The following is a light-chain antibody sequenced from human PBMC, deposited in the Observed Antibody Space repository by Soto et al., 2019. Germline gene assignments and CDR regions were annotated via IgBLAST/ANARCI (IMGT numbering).Light chain of an antibody. CDR2: HVT. J-gene: IGLJ1*01. CDR3: CSYTTSNTFV. Sequence: QSALTQPASVSGSLGQSITFSCSGTSSDVGAYNYVSWYQQYPGKAPKLMIYHVTDRPSGVSNRFSGSKSGNTASLTISGLQAEDEADYYCCSYTTSNTFVFGTGTRSPS. CDR1: SSDVGAYNY. V-gene: IGLV2-14*01.